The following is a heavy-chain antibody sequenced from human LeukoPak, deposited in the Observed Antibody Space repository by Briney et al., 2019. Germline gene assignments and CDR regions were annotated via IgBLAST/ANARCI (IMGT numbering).Heavy chain of an antibody. J-gene: IGHJ4*02. CDR2: IYPGDSDT. CDR1: GYSFTSYW. V-gene: IGHV5-51*01. CDR3: ARTHSSSWYRRIYYFDY. Sequence: GESLKISCKGSGYSFTSYWIGWVRQMPGKGLEWMGIIYPGDSDTRYSPSFQGQVTISADKSISTAYLQWSSLKASDTAMYYCARTHSSSWYRRIYYFDYWGQGTLVTVSS. D-gene: IGHD6-13*01.